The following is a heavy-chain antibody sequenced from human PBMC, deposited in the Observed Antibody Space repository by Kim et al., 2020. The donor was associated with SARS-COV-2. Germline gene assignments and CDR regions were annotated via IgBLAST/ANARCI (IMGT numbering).Heavy chain of an antibody. J-gene: IGHJ4*02. Sequence: GGSLRLSCAASGFTFSSYWMSWVRQAPGKGLEWVTNIKQDGSEKYYVDSVKGRFTISRDNAKNSLYLQMNSLRAEDTAVYYCAREARGPQWLPRVQFDYWGQGTLVTVSS. CDR3: AREARGPQWLPRVQFDY. CDR1: GFTFSSYW. V-gene: IGHV3-7*01. D-gene: IGHD6-19*01. CDR2: IKQDGSEK.